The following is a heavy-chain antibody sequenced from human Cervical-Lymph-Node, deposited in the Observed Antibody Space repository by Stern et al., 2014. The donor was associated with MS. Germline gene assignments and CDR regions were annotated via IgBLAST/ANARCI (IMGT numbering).Heavy chain of an antibody. Sequence: EDQLVESGAELIRPGESLKISCKGSGFKFSIYWIAWVRQMPGKGLEWMGIIYPGDSEPRSSPSFQVQVTMSADKSTSTAYLQWSSLNASDTAMYFCARQTTAWASDVWGQGTLVTVSS. J-gene: IGHJ4*02. CDR1: GFKFSIYW. CDR2: IYPGDSEP. CDR3: ARQTTAWASDV. D-gene: IGHD1-14*01. V-gene: IGHV5-51*01.